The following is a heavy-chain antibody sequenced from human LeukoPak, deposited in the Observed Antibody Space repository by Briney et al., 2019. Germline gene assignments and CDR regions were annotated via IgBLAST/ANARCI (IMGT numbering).Heavy chain of an antibody. V-gene: IGHV1-2*02. CDR3: AREATVSSSYYFDY. J-gene: IGHJ4*02. D-gene: IGHD3-16*02. CDR1: GYTFTDYY. Sequence: ASVKVSCKASGYTFTDYYMHWVRQAPGQGLEWMGWINPNSGGTNYAQKFQGRVTMTRDTSISTAYMELSRLRSDDTAVYYCAREATVSSSYYFDYWGQGTLVTVSS. CDR2: INPNSGGT.